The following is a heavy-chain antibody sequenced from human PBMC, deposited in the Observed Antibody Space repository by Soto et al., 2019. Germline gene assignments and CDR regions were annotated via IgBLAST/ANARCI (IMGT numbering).Heavy chain of an antibody. CDR1: GDSVSSNSAA. CDR3: ARGHIAVPGADLDY. Sequence: SQTLSLTCAISGDSVSSNSAAWNWIRQSPSGGLEWLGRTYYRSKWYSVSAVSVKSRATIKPDTSKNQFSLQLNSVTPEDTAVYYCARGHIAVPGADLDYWSQGTPVTVSS. D-gene: IGHD6-19*01. J-gene: IGHJ4*02. CDR2: TYYRSKWYS. V-gene: IGHV6-1*01.